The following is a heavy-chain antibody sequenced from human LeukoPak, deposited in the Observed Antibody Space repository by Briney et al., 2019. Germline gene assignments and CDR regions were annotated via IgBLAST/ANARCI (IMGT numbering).Heavy chain of an antibody. J-gene: IGHJ6*03. CDR1: GFTFSSYA. V-gene: IGHV3-30*01. D-gene: IGHD2-2*01. Sequence: GSLRLSSAASGFTFSSYALQWVRQAPGKGQEWVAVITHDGSNKYYADSLKGRFTISRDNSKNTLYLQMDSLRAEDTAVYFCPRDYCNSTSCYRYYYYYYMDVWGKGTTVTVSS. CDR2: ITHDGSNK. CDR3: PRDYCNSTSCYRYYYYYYMDV.